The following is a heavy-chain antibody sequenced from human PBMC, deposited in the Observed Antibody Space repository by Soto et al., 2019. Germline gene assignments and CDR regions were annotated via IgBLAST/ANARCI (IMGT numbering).Heavy chain of an antibody. D-gene: IGHD5-12*01. V-gene: IGHV1-3*01. CDR3: AREGYSGYDYHWFDP. J-gene: IGHJ5*02. Sequence: ASVKVSCKASGYTFTSYGISWVRQAPGQRLEWMGWINAGNGNTKYSQKFQGRVTITRDTSASTAYMELSSLRSEDTAVYYCAREGYSGYDYHWFDPWGQGTLVTVSS. CDR2: INAGNGNT. CDR1: GYTFTSYG.